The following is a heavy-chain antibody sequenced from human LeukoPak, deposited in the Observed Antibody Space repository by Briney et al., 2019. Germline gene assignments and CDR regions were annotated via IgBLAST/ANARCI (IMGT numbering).Heavy chain of an antibody. CDR1: GGSISSYY. CDR3: ARELAGDSSGYYYGGGPIDY. Sequence: PSETLSLTCTVSGGSISSYYWSWIRQPPGKGLEWIGFMYYSGSTNYNPSLKSRVTISVDMSKNQFSLKLTSVTAADTAVYYCARELAGDSSGYYYGGGPIDYWGQGTLATVSS. J-gene: IGHJ4*02. CDR2: MYYSGST. V-gene: IGHV4-59*01. D-gene: IGHD3-22*01.